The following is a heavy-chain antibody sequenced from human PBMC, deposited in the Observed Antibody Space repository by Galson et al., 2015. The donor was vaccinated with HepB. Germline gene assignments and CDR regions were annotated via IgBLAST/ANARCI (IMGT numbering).Heavy chain of an antibody. Sequence: SVKVSCKASGYTFTNHYINWVRQAPGQGLEWMGWISAYNGDTNYAQNLQGRVTMTTDTSTSTAYMELRSLRSDDTAVYFCARDIAAAGVVSDSWGQGTLVTVSS. J-gene: IGHJ4*02. CDR3: ARDIAAAGVVSDS. CDR1: GYTFTNHY. D-gene: IGHD6-13*01. CDR2: ISAYNGDT. V-gene: IGHV1-18*04.